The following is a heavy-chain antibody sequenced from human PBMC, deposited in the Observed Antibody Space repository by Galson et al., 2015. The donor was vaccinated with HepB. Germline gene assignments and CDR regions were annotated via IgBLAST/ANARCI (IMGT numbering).Heavy chain of an antibody. Sequence: PALVKPTQTLTLTCTFSGFSLSTRGVGVGWIRQPPGKALEWLALIYWDDDKRYSPSLKSRLTITKDTSKNQVVLTMTNMDPVDTATYYCAHVVQIPGAGPYFDYWGQGTLVTVSS. CDR2: IYWDDDK. CDR3: AHVVQIPGAGPYFDY. V-gene: IGHV2-5*02. D-gene: IGHD6-6*01. J-gene: IGHJ4*02. CDR1: GFSLSTRGVG.